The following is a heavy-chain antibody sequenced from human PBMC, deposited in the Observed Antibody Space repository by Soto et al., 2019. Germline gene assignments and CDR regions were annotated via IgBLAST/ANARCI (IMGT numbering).Heavy chain of an antibody. J-gene: IGHJ4*02. Sequence: GGSLRLSCAASGFTFSSYAMSWVRQAPGKGLEWVSAISGSGGSTYYADSVKGRFTISRDNSKNTLNLQMNSLRAEATALFYCSKDFLWSGGTRYFDYWGQGTLVTVSS. CDR1: GFTFSSYA. CDR2: ISGSGGST. V-gene: IGHV3-23*01. D-gene: IGHD3-3*01. CDR3: SKDFLWSGGTRYFDY.